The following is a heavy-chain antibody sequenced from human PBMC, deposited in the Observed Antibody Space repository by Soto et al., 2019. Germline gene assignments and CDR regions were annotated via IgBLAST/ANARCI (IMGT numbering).Heavy chain of an antibody. J-gene: IGHJ6*02. CDR1: GGTFSSYA. D-gene: IGHD3-16*02. V-gene: IGHV1-69*13. Sequence: SVTVSCKASGGTFSSYAISWVRQAPGQGLEWMGGIIPIFGTANYAQKFQGRVTITADESTSTAYMELSSLRSEDTAVYYCARGSDDYVWGSYRSYYYYGMDVWGQGTTVTVSS. CDR2: IIPIFGTA. CDR3: ARGSDDYVWGSYRSYYYYGMDV.